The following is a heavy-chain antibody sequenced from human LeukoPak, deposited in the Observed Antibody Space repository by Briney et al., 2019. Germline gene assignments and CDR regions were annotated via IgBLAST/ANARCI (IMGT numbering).Heavy chain of an antibody. CDR1: GFTFSDYY. J-gene: IGHJ4*02. D-gene: IGHD2-21*02. CDR2: ISSSGSTI. V-gene: IGHV3-11*01. CDR3: AGVDDCGGDCYSFDY. Sequence: PWGSLRLSCAASGFTFSDYYMSWIRQAPGKGLEWVSYISSSGSTIYYADSVKGRFTISRDNAKNSLYLQMNSLRAEDTAVYYCAGVDDCGGDCYSFDYWGQGTLVTVSS.